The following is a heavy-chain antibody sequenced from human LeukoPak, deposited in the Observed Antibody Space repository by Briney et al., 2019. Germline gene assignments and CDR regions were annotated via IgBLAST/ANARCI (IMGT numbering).Heavy chain of an antibody. J-gene: IGHJ4*02. CDR2: INHSGST. V-gene: IGHV4-34*01. Sequence: PSETLSLTCAVYGGSFSGYYWSWIRQPPGKGLEWIGEINHSGSTNYNPSLKSRVTISVDTSKNQFSLKLSSVTAADTAVYYCARFRLIGYCSSTSCYTGFFDYWGQGTLVTVSS. CDR3: ARFRLIGYCSSTSCYTGFFDY. D-gene: IGHD2-2*02. CDR1: GGSFSGYY.